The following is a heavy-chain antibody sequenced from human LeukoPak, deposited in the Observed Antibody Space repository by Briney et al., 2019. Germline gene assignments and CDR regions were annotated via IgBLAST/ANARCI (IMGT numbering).Heavy chain of an antibody. Sequence: SVKVSCKASGGTFSSYAISWVRQAPGQGLEWMGGIIPIFGTANYAQKFQGRVTITADESTSTAYMELSSLRSEDTAVYYCASSQLLDYYYYYMDVWGKGTTVTVSS. CDR3: ASSQLLDYYYYYMDV. J-gene: IGHJ6*03. V-gene: IGHV1-69*13. CDR2: IIPIFGTA. D-gene: IGHD2-2*01. CDR1: GGTFSSYA.